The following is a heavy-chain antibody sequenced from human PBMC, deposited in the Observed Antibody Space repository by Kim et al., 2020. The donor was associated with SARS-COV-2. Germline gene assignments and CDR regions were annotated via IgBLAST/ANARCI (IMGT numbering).Heavy chain of an antibody. CDR1: GGSVSSGSYY. Sequence: SETLSLTCTVSGGSVSSGSYYWSWIRQPPGKGLEWIGYIYYSGSTNYNPSLKSRVTISVDTSKNQFSLKLSSVTAADTAVYYCARMGPPPRGPMVRGVIIQDYWGQGTLVTVSS. D-gene: IGHD3-10*01. CDR3: ARMGPPPRGPMVRGVIIQDY. V-gene: IGHV4-61*01. J-gene: IGHJ4*02. CDR2: IYYSGST.